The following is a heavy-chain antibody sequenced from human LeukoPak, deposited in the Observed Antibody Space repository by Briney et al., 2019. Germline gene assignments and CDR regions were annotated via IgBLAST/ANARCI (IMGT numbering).Heavy chain of an antibody. J-gene: IGHJ5*02. Sequence: SETLSLTCTVSGGSISSYYWSWIRQPPGKGLEWIGYIYYSGSTNYNPSLKSRVTISVDTSKNQFSLKLSSVTAADTAVYYCARAGYSNYGQNWFDPWGQGTLVTVSS. CDR2: IYYSGST. V-gene: IGHV4-59*01. CDR1: GGSISSYY. CDR3: ARAGYSNYGQNWFDP. D-gene: IGHD4-11*01.